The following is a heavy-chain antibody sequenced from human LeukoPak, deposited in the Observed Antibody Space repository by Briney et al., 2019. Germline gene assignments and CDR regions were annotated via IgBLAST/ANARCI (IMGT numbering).Heavy chain of an antibody. CDR3: ARGPRIAVAGRPYDPIYYFDY. CDR1: GGSFSGFY. J-gene: IGHJ4*02. CDR2: INHSGST. Sequence: SETLSLTSAVYGGSFSGFYWSWIRQPPGKGLEWIGEINHSGSTNYNPSLKSRVTISVDTSKNQFSLKLSSVTAAGTAVYYCARGPRIAVAGRPYDPIYYFDYWGQGTLVTVSS. V-gene: IGHV4-34*01. D-gene: IGHD6-19*01.